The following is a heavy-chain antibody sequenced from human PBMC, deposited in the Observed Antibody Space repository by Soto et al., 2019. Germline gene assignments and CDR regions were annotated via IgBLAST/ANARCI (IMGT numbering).Heavy chain of an antibody. CDR2: ISGSAAGT. J-gene: IGHJ4*02. V-gene: IGHV3-23*01. CDR1: GFTFSNYA. Sequence: GGSLRLSCAASGFTFSNYAMNWVRQAPGGGLEWVSTISGSAAGTYYADSVKGRFTISRDNSKNTLYLQMSGLRAEDTGVYYCAKVNHFDSTGYFPFDHWGQGTLVTVSS. D-gene: IGHD3-22*01. CDR3: AKVNHFDSTGYFPFDH.